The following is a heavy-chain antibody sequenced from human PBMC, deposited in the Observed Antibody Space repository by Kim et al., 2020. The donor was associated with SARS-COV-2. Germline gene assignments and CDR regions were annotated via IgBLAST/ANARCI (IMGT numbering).Heavy chain of an antibody. J-gene: IGHJ4*02. CDR1: GYTFTGYY. CDR2: INPNSGGT. D-gene: IGHD1-26*01. Sequence: ASVKVSCKASGYTFTGYYMHWVRQAPGQGLEWMGRINPNSGGTNYAQKFQGRVTMTRDTSISTTYMELSRLTSDDTAVYYCARASSGSYSIDYWDQGTLVIVSS. V-gene: IGHV1-2*06. CDR3: ARASSGSYSIDY.